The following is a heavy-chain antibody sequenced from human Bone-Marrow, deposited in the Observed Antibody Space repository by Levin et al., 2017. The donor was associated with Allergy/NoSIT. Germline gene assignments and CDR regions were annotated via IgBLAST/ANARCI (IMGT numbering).Heavy chain of an antibody. J-gene: IGHJ6*04. CDR2: ISTYNGQT. CDR1: GYTVKKYG. D-gene: IGHD2-2*01. CDR3: ASSHCSTTSCSGMDV. V-gene: IGHV1-18*01. Sequence: ASVKVSCMASGYTVKKYGISWVRQAPDQGLEWMGWISTYNGQTDIVQKLQGRVSLTTEASTSTAYMELRSLRSDDTAVYFCASSHCSTTSCSGMDVWGKGTTVTVSS.